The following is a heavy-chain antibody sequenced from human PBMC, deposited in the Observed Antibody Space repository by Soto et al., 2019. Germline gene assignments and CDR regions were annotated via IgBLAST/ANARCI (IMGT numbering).Heavy chain of an antibody. V-gene: IGHV5-51*01. Sequence: GESLKISCKGSGYSFSSNWIGWVRQMPGKGLEWMGIIFPGNSETRYSPSFQGQVTISADKSSSTAYLQWRSLKASDTAMYYCARHAQVGVAGRGARDYYYYGMDVWGQGTTVTVS. CDR3: ARHAQVGVAGRGARDYYYYGMDV. D-gene: IGHD6-19*01. CDR2: IFPGNSET. CDR1: GYSFSSNW. J-gene: IGHJ6*02.